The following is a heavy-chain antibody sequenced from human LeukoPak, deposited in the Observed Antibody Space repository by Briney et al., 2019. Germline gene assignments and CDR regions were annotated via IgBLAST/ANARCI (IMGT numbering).Heavy chain of an antibody. CDR3: AKSPGIVVVPAARPFDY. Sequence: GGSLRLSCAASGFTFSSYAMSWVRQAPGEGLEWVSAISGSGGSTYYADSVKGRFTISRDNSKNTLYLQMNSLRAEDTAVYYCAKSPGIVVVPAARPFDYWGQGTLVTVSS. V-gene: IGHV3-23*01. D-gene: IGHD2-2*02. CDR2: ISGSGGST. J-gene: IGHJ4*02. CDR1: GFTFSSYA.